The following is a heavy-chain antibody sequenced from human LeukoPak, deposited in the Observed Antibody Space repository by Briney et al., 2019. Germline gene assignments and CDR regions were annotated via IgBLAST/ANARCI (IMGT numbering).Heavy chain of an antibody. D-gene: IGHD3-22*01. CDR3: ARGLNYYDSSGYLDY. V-gene: IGHV1-69*05. Sequence: ASVKVSCKASGGTFSSYAISWVRQAPGQGLEWMGRIIPIFGTANYAQKFQGRVTITTDEPTSTAYMELSSLRSEDTAVYYCARGLNYYDSSGYLDYWGQGTLVTVSS. CDR1: GGTFSSYA. CDR2: IIPIFGTA. J-gene: IGHJ4*02.